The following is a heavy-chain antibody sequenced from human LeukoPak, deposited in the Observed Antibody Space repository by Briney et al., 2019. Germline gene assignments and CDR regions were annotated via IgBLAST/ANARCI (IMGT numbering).Heavy chain of an antibody. J-gene: IGHJ4*02. V-gene: IGHV4-39*01. CDR1: GGSVSSSNYH. CDR2: LYSTGIT. D-gene: IGHD2-15*01. CDR3: ASIPGSSTRWSHFDN. Sequence: SETLSLTCTVSGGSVSSSNYHWAWIRQSPGMGLEWIGTLYSTGITSQNPDASLKSRVTLSVDTSRNQFSLELRSLTAADTAIFYCASIPGSSTRWSHFDNWGQGTLVTVSS.